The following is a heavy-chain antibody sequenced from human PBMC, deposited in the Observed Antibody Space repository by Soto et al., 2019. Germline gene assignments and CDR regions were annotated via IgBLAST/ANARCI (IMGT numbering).Heavy chain of an antibody. CDR2: IGAAGDT. V-gene: IGHV3-13*01. CDR1: GFTFSSYD. D-gene: IGHD6-13*01. J-gene: IGHJ4*02. CDR3: ASGGLGSSWYEGGSRIDY. Sequence: EVQLVESGGGLVQPGGSLRLSCAASGFTFSSYDMHWVRQVTGKGLEWVSAIGAAGDTYYPDSVKGRFTISRENAKNSLYLQMNSLRVEDTAVYYCASGGLGSSWYEGGSRIDYWGQGTLVTVSS.